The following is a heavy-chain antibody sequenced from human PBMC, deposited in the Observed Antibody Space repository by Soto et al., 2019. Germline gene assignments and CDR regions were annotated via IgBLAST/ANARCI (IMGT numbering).Heavy chain of an antibody. V-gene: IGHV1-69-2*01. CDR3: ARVTWIQLWLRGLDWFDP. CDR1: GYTFTDHY. Sequence: ASVKVSCKVSGYTFTDHYVHWVQQAPGKGLEWLGLVDPEESETIYAEKFQGRVTMTRDTSISTAYMELSRLRSDDTAVYYCARVTWIQLWLRGLDWFDPWGQGTLVTVSS. D-gene: IGHD5-18*01. J-gene: IGHJ5*02. CDR2: VDPEESET.